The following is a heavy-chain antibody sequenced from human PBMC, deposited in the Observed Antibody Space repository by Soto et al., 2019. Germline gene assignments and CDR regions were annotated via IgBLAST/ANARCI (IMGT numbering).Heavy chain of an antibody. V-gene: IGHV4-4*02. CDR3: AKDRLWGSSDRGAPDDFEV. D-gene: IGHD6-6*01. CDR1: GGSISSRNL. Sequence: QVHLQESGPGLVKPSGTLSLTCTVSGGSISSRNLWSWLRQSPTKGLEWIGEIYQSGSTNYNPSLESRVTISVDKSKNQFSLELTSLTAADTAVYYCAKDRLWGSSDRGAPDDFEVWGQGTMVTVS. CDR2: IYQSGST. J-gene: IGHJ3*01.